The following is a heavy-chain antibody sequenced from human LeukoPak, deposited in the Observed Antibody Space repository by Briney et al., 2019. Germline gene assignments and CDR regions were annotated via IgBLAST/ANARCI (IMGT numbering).Heavy chain of an antibody. V-gene: IGHV3-23*01. CDR1: GFTFSSYA. Sequence: GGSLRLSCAASGFTFSSYAMSWVRQAPGKGLEGGSAISGSGGSTYYADTVKGRFTISRDKSKNTLYLQMNSLRAEDTAVYYCTKGGYFDWLSTDFDYWGQGTLVTVSS. CDR3: TKGGYFDWLSTDFDY. D-gene: IGHD3-9*01. CDR2: ISGSGGST. J-gene: IGHJ4*02.